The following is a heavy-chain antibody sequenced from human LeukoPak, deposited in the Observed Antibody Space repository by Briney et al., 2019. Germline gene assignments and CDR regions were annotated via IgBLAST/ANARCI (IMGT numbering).Heavy chain of an antibody. Sequence: PGGSLRLSCAASGFTFSSYSMNWVRQAPGKGLEWVANIKQDGSEKYYVDSVKGRFTISRDNAKNSLYLQMNSLRAEDTAVYYCARKNWNYIGDAFDIWGQGTMVTVSS. J-gene: IGHJ3*02. CDR3: ARKNWNYIGDAFDI. CDR2: IKQDGSEK. D-gene: IGHD1-7*01. CDR1: GFTFSSYS. V-gene: IGHV3-7*01.